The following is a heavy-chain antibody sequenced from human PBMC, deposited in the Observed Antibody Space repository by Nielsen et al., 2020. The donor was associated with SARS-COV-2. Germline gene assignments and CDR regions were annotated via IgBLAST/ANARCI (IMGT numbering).Heavy chain of an antibody. Sequence: GSLRLSCAASGFTFSDYYMSWIRQPPGKGLEWIGEINHSGSTNYNPSLKSRVTISVDTSKNQFSLKLSSVTAADTAVYYCAGFCSSTSCKTDYWGQGTLVTVSS. V-gene: IGHV4-34*08. CDR1: GFTFSDYY. CDR2: INHSGST. CDR3: AGFCSSTSCKTDY. J-gene: IGHJ4*02. D-gene: IGHD2-2*01.